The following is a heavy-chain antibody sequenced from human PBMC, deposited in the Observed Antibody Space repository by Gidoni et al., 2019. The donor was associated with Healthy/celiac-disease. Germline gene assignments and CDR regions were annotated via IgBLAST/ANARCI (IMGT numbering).Heavy chain of an antibody. CDR1: GSTFCSCS. D-gene: IGHD3-10*01. CDR2: ISSSSSTI. Sequence: EVQLVESGGGLVLPGGSLRLSCAASGSTFCSCSLNWVRQAPGKGLAWVSYISSSSSTIYYADSVKGRFTISRDNAKNSLYLQMNSLRAEDTAVYYCARYGSGDTAPDYYYYGMDVWGQGTTVTVSS. V-gene: IGHV3-48*04. CDR3: ARYGSGDTAPDYYYYGMDV. J-gene: IGHJ6*02.